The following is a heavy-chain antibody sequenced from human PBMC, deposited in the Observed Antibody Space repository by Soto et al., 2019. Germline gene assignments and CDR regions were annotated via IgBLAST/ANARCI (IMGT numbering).Heavy chain of an antibody. J-gene: IGHJ3*02. D-gene: IGHD3-22*01. CDR1: GGSISSSLYY. Sequence: PSETLSLTCTVSGGSISSSLYYWGWIRQPPGKGLEWIGTIYSTVSTHYNPSLKGRVTISVDTSKNQFSLKLNSVTAADTAVYYCARLPHYDTPPVTFDIWGQGAMVTVSS. CDR3: ARLPHYDTPPVTFDI. CDR2: IYSTVST. V-gene: IGHV4-39*01.